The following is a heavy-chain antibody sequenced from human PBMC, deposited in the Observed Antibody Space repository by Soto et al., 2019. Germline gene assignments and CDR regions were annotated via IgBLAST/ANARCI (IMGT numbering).Heavy chain of an antibody. CDR2: MNPNTGNS. Sequence: ASVKVSCKASGYTFTSYDIYWVRQATGQGLEWMGWMNPNTGNSGYAQKFQGRVTMTSDTSISTAHMELSSLRSEDTAVYYCAGRAETNGWNGFGADKYYFDFWGQGTLVTVSS. V-gene: IGHV1-8*01. D-gene: IGHD1-1*01. CDR1: GYTFTSYD. J-gene: IGHJ4*02. CDR3: AGRAETNGWNGFGADKYYFDF.